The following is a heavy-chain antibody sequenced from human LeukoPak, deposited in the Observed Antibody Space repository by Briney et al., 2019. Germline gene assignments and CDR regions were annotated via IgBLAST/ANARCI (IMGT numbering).Heavy chain of an antibody. CDR1: GGSISSYY. CDR2: IYSGGST. Sequence: PSETLSLTCIVSGGSISSYYWSWIRQSPGKGLEWIAYIYSGGSTNYNPSLKSRVTISVDTSKSHFSLKLNSVTAADTAVYYCARVGACSGGSCYEDSWGQGTLVTVSS. CDR3: ARVGACSGGSCYEDS. J-gene: IGHJ4*02. V-gene: IGHV4-59*01. D-gene: IGHD2-15*01.